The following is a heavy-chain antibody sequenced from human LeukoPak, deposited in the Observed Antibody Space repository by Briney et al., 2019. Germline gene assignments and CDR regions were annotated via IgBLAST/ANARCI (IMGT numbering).Heavy chain of an antibody. CDR3: ARDRGYTQDY. CDR1: GFTFSTFW. J-gene: IGHJ4*02. CDR2: IKSDGSST. D-gene: IGHD5-12*01. Sequence: GGSLRLSCAASGFTFSTFWMHWVRQAPGKGLVWVSHIKSDGSSTSYADSVKGGFTISRDNAKNTLYLQMNSLRAEDTAVYYCARDRGYTQDYWGQGTLVTVSS. V-gene: IGHV3-74*01.